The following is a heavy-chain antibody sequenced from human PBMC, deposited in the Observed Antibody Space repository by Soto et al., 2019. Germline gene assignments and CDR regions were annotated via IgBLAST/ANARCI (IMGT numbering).Heavy chain of an antibody. V-gene: IGHV1-69*01. CDR2: IIPISGTP. Sequence: QVQLVQSGAEVKKPGSSVKVSCKASGGIFSTYAISWLRQAPGQGLEWMGGIIPISGTPNYAQRFQGRVTITADESTSTAYMELSRLRSEDTAVYYCARDRDDYGSGNYYNRIYFWGQGTLVTVSS. D-gene: IGHD3-10*01. J-gene: IGHJ4*02. CDR3: ARDRDDYGSGNYYNRIYF. CDR1: GGIFSTYA.